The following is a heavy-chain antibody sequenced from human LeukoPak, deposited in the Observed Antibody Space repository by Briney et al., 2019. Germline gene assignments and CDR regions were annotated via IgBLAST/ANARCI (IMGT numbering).Heavy chain of an antibody. CDR3: ASHSGSHNDAFDI. J-gene: IGHJ3*02. Sequence: PSETLSLTCTVSGGSISSYYWSWIRQPPGKGLEWIGYIYYSGSTNYNPSLKSRVTISVDTSKNQFSLKLSSVTAADTAVYYCASHSGSHNDAFDIWGQGTMVTVSS. CDR1: GGSISSYY. D-gene: IGHD1-26*01. CDR2: IYYSGST. V-gene: IGHV4-59*08.